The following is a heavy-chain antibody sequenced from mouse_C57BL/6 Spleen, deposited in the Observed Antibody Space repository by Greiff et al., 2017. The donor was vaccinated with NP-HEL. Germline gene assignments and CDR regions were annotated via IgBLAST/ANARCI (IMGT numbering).Heavy chain of an antibody. Sequence: EVKLLESGGGLVKPGGSLKLSCAASGFTFSDYGMHWVRQAPEKGLEWVAYISSGSSTIYYADTVKGRFTISRDNAKNTLFLQMTSLRSEDTAMYYCARHGYWGQGTTLTVSS. V-gene: IGHV5-17*01. CDR3: ARHGY. J-gene: IGHJ2*01. CDR2: ISSGSSTI. CDR1: GFTFSDYG.